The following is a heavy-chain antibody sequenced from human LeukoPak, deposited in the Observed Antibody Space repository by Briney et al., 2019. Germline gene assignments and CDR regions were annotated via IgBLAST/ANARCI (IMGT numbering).Heavy chain of an antibody. Sequence: GGSLRLSCAASGFTFDDYAMHWVRQAPGKGLEWGSGISWNSGSIGYADSVKGRFTISRENAKNSLYLQMNSLRAEDTALYYCAKDGATYYYGSGSYYDYWGQGTLVTVSS. D-gene: IGHD3-10*01. CDR3: AKDGATYYYGSGSYYDY. CDR2: ISWNSGSI. CDR1: GFTFDDYA. V-gene: IGHV3-9*01. J-gene: IGHJ4*02.